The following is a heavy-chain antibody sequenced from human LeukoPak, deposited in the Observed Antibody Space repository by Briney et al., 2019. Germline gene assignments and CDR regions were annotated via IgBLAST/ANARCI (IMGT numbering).Heavy chain of an antibody. V-gene: IGHV4-39*01. D-gene: IGHD2-15*01. Sequence: SETLSLTCTVSGGSISSSSYYWGWIRQPPGKGLERIGSIYYSGSTYYNPSLKSRVTISVDTSKNQFSLELSSVTAADTAVYYCARGQVDYFDYWGQGTLVTVSS. CDR3: ARGQVDYFDY. CDR2: IYYSGST. J-gene: IGHJ4*02. CDR1: GGSISSSSYY.